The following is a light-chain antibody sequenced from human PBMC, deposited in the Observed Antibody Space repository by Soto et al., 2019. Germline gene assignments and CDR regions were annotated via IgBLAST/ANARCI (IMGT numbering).Light chain of an antibody. Sequence: ELVLTQSPGTLSLSPGEGATLSCRASQSVSSTYLAWYQQKPSQAPRLLIYGASSRATGIPDRFSGSGSGTDFTLTISRLEPEDFAVYYCQQYGGSPLTFGGGTKVDIK. V-gene: IGKV3-20*01. CDR3: QQYGGSPLT. CDR2: GAS. J-gene: IGKJ4*01. CDR1: QSVSSTY.